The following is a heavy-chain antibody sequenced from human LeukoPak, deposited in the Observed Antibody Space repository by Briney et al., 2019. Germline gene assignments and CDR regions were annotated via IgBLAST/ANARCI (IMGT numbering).Heavy chain of an antibody. J-gene: IGHJ4*02. CDR3: ARVVSDYYDSSGYLDY. Sequence: SETLSLTCTVSGGSISSYYWSWLRQPPGKGLEWIGYIYYSGSTNYNPSLKSRVTISVDTSKNQFSLKLSSVTAADTAVYYCARVVSDYYDSSGYLDYRGQGTLVTVSS. CDR2: IYYSGST. CDR1: GGSISSYY. D-gene: IGHD3-22*01. V-gene: IGHV4-59*01.